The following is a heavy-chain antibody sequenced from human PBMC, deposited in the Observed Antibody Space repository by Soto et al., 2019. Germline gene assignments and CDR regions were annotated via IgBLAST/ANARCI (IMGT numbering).Heavy chain of an antibody. CDR3: ARGPLINYYYYMDV. CDR2: MNPNSGYT. V-gene: IGHV1-8*02. CDR1: GYTFTTYS. Sequence: ASVKVSCKASGYTFTTYSMHWVRQATGQGLEWMGWMNPNSGYTGYAQKFQGRVTMTRNTSISTAYMELSSLRSEDTAVYFCARGPLINYYYYMDVWGKGTTVTVSS. J-gene: IGHJ6*03.